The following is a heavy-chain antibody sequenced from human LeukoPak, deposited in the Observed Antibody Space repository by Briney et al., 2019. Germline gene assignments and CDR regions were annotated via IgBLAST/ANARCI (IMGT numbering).Heavy chain of an antibody. J-gene: IGHJ4*02. CDR2: IYPGDSDT. CDR1: GNSFTSYW. Sequence: GESLKISCKGSGNSFTSYWIGWVRQMPGKGLEWMGIIYPGDSDTRYSPSFQGQVTISADKSISTAYLQWSSLKASDTAMYYCARPQRTGTTASGFDYWGQGTLVTVSS. V-gene: IGHV5-51*01. CDR3: ARPQRTGTTASGFDY. D-gene: IGHD1-7*01.